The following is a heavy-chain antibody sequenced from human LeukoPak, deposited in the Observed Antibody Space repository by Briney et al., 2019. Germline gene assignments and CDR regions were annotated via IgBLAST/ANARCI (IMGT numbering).Heavy chain of an antibody. Sequence: SETLSLTCTVSGGSISSYYWSWIRQPPGKGLEWIGYIYYSGSTNYNPSLKSRVTISVDTSENQFSLKLGSVTAADTAVHYCARADYYDSSGYPAFDYWGQGTLVTVSS. CDR1: GGSISSYY. CDR2: IYYSGST. D-gene: IGHD3-22*01. CDR3: ARADYYDSSGYPAFDY. V-gene: IGHV4-59*01. J-gene: IGHJ4*02.